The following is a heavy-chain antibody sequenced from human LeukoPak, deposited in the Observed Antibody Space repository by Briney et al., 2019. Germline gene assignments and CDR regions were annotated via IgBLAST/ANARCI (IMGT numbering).Heavy chain of an antibody. D-gene: IGHD2-15*01. J-gene: IGHJ3*02. CDR3: ASTRYCSGGSCFAFDI. V-gene: IGHV1-46*01. CDR1: GYTFTSYY. Sequence: ASVKVSCKASGYTFTSYYMHWVRQAPGQGLEWMGIINPSGADTSHAPKFQGRVTMTWDTSTSTAYMELSSLRSEDTAVYYCASTRYCSGGSCFAFDIWGQGTMVTVSS. CDR2: INPSGADT.